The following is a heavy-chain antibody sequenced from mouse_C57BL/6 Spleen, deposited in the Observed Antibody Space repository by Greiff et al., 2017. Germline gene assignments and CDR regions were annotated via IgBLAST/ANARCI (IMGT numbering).Heavy chain of an antibody. Sequence: QVQLKESGAELVRPGASVKLSCKASGYTFTDYYINWVKQRPGQGLEWIARIYPGSGNTYYNEKFKGKATLTAEKSSSTAYMQLSSLTSEDSAVYFCARDANYYGSPWFAYWGQGTLVTVSA. CDR2: IYPGSGNT. J-gene: IGHJ3*01. D-gene: IGHD1-1*01. V-gene: IGHV1-76*01. CDR3: ARDANYYGSPWFAY. CDR1: GYTFTDYY.